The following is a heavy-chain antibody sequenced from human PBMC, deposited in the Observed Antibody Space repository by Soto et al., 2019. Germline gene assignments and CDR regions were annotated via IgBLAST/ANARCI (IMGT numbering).Heavy chain of an antibody. CDR3: AKSHTTSGWYVTTDY. CDR2: ISWNSGSI. Sequence: SLRLSCAASGFTFGDYAMQWVRQAPGKGLEWVSAISWNSGSIDYADSVKGRFTISRDNAKNSLYLQMNSLRAEDTALYYCAKSHTTSGWYVTTDYWGQGTPVTVSS. J-gene: IGHJ4*02. V-gene: IGHV3-9*01. D-gene: IGHD6-19*01. CDR1: GFTFGDYA.